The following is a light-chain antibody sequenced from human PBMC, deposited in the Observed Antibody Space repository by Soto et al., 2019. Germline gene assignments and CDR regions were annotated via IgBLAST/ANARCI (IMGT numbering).Light chain of an antibody. CDR3: QQSNSAPPWT. J-gene: IGKJ1*01. CDR1: QSISTY. CDR2: AAS. V-gene: IGKV1-39*01. Sequence: DIQMTQSPSSLSASVGDRVTISCRASQSISTYLNWYQQKPGKAPRLLIYAASSVQTGVPPRFSGSGSGTDFTLTISSLRPEDIATYFCQQSNSAPPWTFGQGTK.